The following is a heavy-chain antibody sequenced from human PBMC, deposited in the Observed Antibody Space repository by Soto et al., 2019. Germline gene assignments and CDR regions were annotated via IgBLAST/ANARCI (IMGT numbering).Heavy chain of an antibody. Sequence: EVQLVESGGGFVQPGGSLRLSCAASGFSFSNYWMHWVRQAPGKGLVWVSRINMYGTTIDSADSVRGRFTISRDNAKNTLYLQMNSLRAEDTAVYYCARETVGAFGLWDYWGQGTQVTVSS. D-gene: IGHD1-26*01. CDR2: INMYGTTI. J-gene: IGHJ4*02. CDR3: ARETVGAFGLWDY. CDR1: GFSFSNYW. V-gene: IGHV3-74*01.